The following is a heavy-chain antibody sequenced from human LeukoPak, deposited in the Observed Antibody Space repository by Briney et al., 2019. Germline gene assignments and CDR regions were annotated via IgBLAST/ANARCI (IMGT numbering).Heavy chain of an antibody. CDR2: MHYSGST. Sequence: SSETLSLTCTVSGGSINSDYWSWIRQPPGKGLEWIGYMHYSGSTDYNPSLKSRVTISVHTSRNQFSLKLSYVTAADTAVYYCARGIRQWGMAPRFDPWGQGTLVTVSS. CDR1: GGSINSDY. J-gene: IGHJ5*02. D-gene: IGHD3-16*01. V-gene: IGHV4-59*01. CDR3: ARGIRQWGMAPRFDP.